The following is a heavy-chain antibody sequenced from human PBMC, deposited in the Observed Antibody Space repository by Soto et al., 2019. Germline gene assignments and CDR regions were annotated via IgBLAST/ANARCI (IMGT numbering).Heavy chain of an antibody. CDR2: INHSGST. Sequence: QVQLQQWGAGLLKPSETLSLTCAVYGGSFSGYYWSWIRQPPGKGLEWIGEINHSGSTNYNPSLKSRVTISVDTSKNQFSLKLSSVTAADTAVYYCARRGYSYGPYNWFDHWGQGTLVTVSS. D-gene: IGHD5-18*01. CDR1: GGSFSGYY. V-gene: IGHV4-34*01. J-gene: IGHJ5*02. CDR3: ARRGYSYGPYNWFDH.